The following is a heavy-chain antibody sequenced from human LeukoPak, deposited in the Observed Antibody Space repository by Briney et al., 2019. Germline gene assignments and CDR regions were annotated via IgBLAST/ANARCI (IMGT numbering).Heavy chain of an antibody. Sequence: GGSLRLSCAASGFTFSSYAMSWVRQAPGKGLEWVSAINGSGGSTYYADSVKGRFTISRDNSKNTLYLQMNSLRAEDTAVYYCAKSSGTMVQGANWFDPWGQGTLVTVSS. J-gene: IGHJ5*02. V-gene: IGHV3-23*01. CDR1: GFTFSSYA. CDR2: INGSGGST. D-gene: IGHD3-10*01. CDR3: AKSSGTMVQGANWFDP.